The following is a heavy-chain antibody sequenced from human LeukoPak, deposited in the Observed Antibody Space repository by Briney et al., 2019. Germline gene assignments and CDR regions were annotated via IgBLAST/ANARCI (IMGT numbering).Heavy chain of an antibody. CDR1: GGTFSSYA. J-gene: IGHJ4*02. Sequence: SVKVSCKASGGTFSSYAISWVRQAPGQGLEWMGGIIPIFGTANYAQKFQGRVTITADESTSTAYMELSSLRSEDTAVYYCARPSVAGSRPLFFDYWGQGTLVTVSS. CDR3: ARPSVAGSRPLFFDY. D-gene: IGHD6-19*01. CDR2: IIPIFGTA. V-gene: IGHV1-69*13.